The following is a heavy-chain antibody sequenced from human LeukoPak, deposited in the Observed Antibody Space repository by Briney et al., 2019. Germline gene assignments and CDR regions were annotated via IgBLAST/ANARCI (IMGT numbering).Heavy chain of an antibody. Sequence: ASVKVSCKASGYTFTGYYMHWVRQAPGQGLEWMGRINPNSGGTNYAQKFQGRVTMTRDTSISTAYMELSSLRSEDTAVYYCARSYRVLWFGELLWGAFDIWGQGTMVTVSS. CDR2: INPNSGGT. D-gene: IGHD3-10*01. CDR3: ARSYRVLWFGELLWGAFDI. V-gene: IGHV1-2*06. J-gene: IGHJ3*02. CDR1: GYTFTGYY.